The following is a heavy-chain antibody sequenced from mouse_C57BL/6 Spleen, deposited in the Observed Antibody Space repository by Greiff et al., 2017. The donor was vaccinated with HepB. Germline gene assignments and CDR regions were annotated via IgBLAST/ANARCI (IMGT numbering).Heavy chain of an antibody. Sequence: QVQLKQPGAELVKPGASVKLSCKASGYTFTSYWMHWVKQRPGQGLEWIGMIHPNSGSTNYNEKFKSKATLTVDKSSSTAYMQLSSLTSEDSAVYYCARSEGYYGSSGYWYFDVWGTGTTVTVSS. V-gene: IGHV1-64*01. CDR1: GYTFTSYW. D-gene: IGHD1-1*01. J-gene: IGHJ1*03. CDR2: IHPNSGST. CDR3: ARSEGYYGSSGYWYFDV.